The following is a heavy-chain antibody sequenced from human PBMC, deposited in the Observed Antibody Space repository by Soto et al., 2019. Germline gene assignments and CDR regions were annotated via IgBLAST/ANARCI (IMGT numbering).Heavy chain of an antibody. D-gene: IGHD2-15*01. J-gene: IGHJ6*02. V-gene: IGHV1-18*04. CDR3: ARDRPGADCSGGSCFHYYYYGMDV. CDR1: GYTFTSYG. Sequence: ASVKVSCKASGYTFTSYGISWVRQAPGQGLEWMGWISAYNGNTNYAQKLQGRVTMTTDTSTSTAYMELRRLRSDDTAVYYCARDRPGADCSGGSCFHYYYYGMDVWGQGTTVTVSS. CDR2: ISAYNGNT.